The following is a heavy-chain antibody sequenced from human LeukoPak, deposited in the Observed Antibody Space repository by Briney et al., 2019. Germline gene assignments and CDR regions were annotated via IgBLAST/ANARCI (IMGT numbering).Heavy chain of an antibody. V-gene: IGHV1-69*06. D-gene: IGHD6-13*01. CDR2: IIPIFGTA. Sequence: SVKVSCKASGGTFSSYAISWVRQAPGQGLEWMGGIIPIFGTANYAQKFQGRVTITADKSTSTAYMELSSLRSEDTAVYYCASPSEGAAAGTGFDYWGQGTLVTVSS. J-gene: IGHJ4*02. CDR1: GGTFSSYA. CDR3: ASPSEGAAAGTGFDY.